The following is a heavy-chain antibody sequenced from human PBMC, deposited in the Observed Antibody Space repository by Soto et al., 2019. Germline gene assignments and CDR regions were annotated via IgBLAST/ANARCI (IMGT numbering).Heavy chain of an antibody. D-gene: IGHD4-17*01. Sequence: KTSETLSLTCTVSGGSISSSSYYWGWIRQPPGKGLEWIGSIYYSGSTYYNPSLKSRVTISVDTSKNQFSLKLSSVTAADTAVYYCARHYGDYYYYGMDVWGQGTTVTVS. V-gene: IGHV4-39*01. CDR3: ARHYGDYYYYGMDV. CDR1: GGSISSSSYY. J-gene: IGHJ6*02. CDR2: IYYSGST.